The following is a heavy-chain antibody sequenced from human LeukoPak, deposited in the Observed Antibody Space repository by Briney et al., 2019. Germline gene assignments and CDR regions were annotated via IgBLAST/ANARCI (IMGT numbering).Heavy chain of an antibody. Sequence: PGGSLTLSCAASGFTFSDYSMNWVRQAPGQGLEWVSHINSNSKTIYYTDSVKGRFTISRDNAKNSLFLQMNSLRAEDTAVYYCARDYPRSFSSDYWGQGTLVTVSS. J-gene: IGHJ4*02. V-gene: IGHV3-48*01. CDR1: GFTFSDYS. CDR2: INSNSKTI. CDR3: ARDYPRSFSSDY. D-gene: IGHD3-3*02.